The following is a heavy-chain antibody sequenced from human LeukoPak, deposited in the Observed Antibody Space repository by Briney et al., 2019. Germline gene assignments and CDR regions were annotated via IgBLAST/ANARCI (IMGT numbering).Heavy chain of an antibody. V-gene: IGHV3-30*02. CDR1: GFTFSSYG. CDR2: IRYDGSNK. J-gene: IGHJ3*01. CDR3: AINGCYRGVCDFDV. D-gene: IGHD2-21*01. Sequence: GGSLRLSCAASGFTFSSYGMHWVRQAPGKGLEWVAFIRYDGSNKYYADSVKGRFTISRDNARNSLYLQMNSLRAEDTAVYYCAINGCYRGVCDFDVWGQGTMVTVSS.